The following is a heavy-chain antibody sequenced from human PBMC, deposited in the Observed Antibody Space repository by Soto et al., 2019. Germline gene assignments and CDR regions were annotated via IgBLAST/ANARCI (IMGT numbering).Heavy chain of an antibody. CDR3: ARLTEAVTTFVY. CDR1: GFALSPYW. J-gene: IGHJ4*02. D-gene: IGHD1-1*01. V-gene: IGHV3-7*03. Sequence: GGSLRLSCEASGFALSPYWMSWVRQAPGNGLEWVASINQGGSVKHYVDSVRGRFTISRDNAKNSLFLQMNSLSAEDTAVYFCARLTEAVTTFVYWGQGTPVTVSS. CDR2: INQGGSVK.